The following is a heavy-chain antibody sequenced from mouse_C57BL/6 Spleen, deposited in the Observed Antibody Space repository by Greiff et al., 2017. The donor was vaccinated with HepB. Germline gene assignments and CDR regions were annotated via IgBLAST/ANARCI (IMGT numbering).Heavy chain of an antibody. CDR3: ARGAYGYDGAWFAY. D-gene: IGHD2-2*01. CDR2: IHPNSGST. CDR1: GYTFTSYW. V-gene: IGHV1-64*01. Sequence: VQLQQSGAELVKPGASVKLSCKASGYTFTSYWMHWVKQRPGQGLEWIGMIHPNSGSTNYNEKFKSKATLTVDKSSSTAYMQLSSLTSEDSAVYYCARGAYGYDGAWFAYWGQGTLVTVSA. J-gene: IGHJ3*01.